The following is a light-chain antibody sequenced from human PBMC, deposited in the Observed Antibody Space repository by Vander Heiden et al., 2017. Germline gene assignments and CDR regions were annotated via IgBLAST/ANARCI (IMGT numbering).Light chain of an antibody. CDR1: KLGDKY. CDR2: QHN. CDR3: QAWDSSTGV. V-gene: IGLV3-1*01. Sequence: SYDLTQPPSVSVSPGQTASITCSGDKLGDKYSCWYQQKPGQPPVLVIYQHNKRPSGIPERFSGSNSGNTTTLTISGTQAMDEADYYCQAWDSSTGVFGTGTKVTVL. J-gene: IGLJ1*01.